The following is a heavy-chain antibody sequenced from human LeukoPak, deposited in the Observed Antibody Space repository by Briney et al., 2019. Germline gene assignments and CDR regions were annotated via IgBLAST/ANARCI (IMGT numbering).Heavy chain of an antibody. CDR1: GFTFSDYY. J-gene: IGHJ2*01. CDR3: TREDNWYFDL. Sequence: GGSLRLSCTASGFTFSDYYMTWIRQAPGKGLEWLSYVSTDSTYTNYADSVKGRITISRDNAKSSLYLQLNSLTAEDTAVYYCTREDNWYFDLWGRGTLVTVSS. V-gene: IGHV3-11*05. CDR2: VSTDSTYT.